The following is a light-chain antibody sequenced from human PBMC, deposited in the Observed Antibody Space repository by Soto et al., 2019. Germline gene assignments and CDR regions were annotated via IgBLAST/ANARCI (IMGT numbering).Light chain of an antibody. Sequence: EIVLTQSPGTLSLSPGERATLSCMASQSVGSSYLAWYQQKPGQAPRLLIYAASNRAPGIPDRFSGSGSGTDFTLTISRLEPEDFAVYYCQQYGSSRRTFGQGTKVDIK. J-gene: IGKJ1*01. CDR1: QSVGSSY. V-gene: IGKV3-20*01. CDR2: AAS. CDR3: QQYGSSRRT.